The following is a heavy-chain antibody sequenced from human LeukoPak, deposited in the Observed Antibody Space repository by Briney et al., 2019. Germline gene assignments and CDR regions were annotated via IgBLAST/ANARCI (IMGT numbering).Heavy chain of an antibody. D-gene: IGHD2-2*02. Sequence: SETPSLTCAVYGGSFSGYYWSWIRQPPGKGLEWIGEINHSGSTNYNPSLKSRVTISVDTSKNQFSLKLSSVTAADTAVYYCARVVVPAAIDAFDIWGQGTMVTVSS. CDR2: INHSGST. J-gene: IGHJ3*02. CDR1: GGSFSGYY. CDR3: ARVVVPAAIDAFDI. V-gene: IGHV4-34*01.